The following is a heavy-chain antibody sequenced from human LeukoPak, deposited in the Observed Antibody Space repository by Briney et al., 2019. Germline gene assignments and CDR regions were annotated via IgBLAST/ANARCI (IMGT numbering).Heavy chain of an antibody. CDR3: ARDLIMIFGVVRGADAFDI. Sequence: GGSLRLSCAASGFTFSSYAMHWVRQAPGKGLEWVAVISYDGSNKYYADSVKGRFTISRDNSKNTLYLQMNSLRAEDTAVYYCARDLIMIFGVVRGADAFDIWGQGTMVTVSS. CDR2: ISYDGSNK. V-gene: IGHV3-30-3*01. J-gene: IGHJ3*02. D-gene: IGHD3-3*01. CDR1: GFTFSSYA.